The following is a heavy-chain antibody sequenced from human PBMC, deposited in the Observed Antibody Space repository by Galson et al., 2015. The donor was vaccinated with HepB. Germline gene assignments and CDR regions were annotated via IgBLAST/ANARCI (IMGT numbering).Heavy chain of an antibody. J-gene: IGHJ4*02. V-gene: IGHV3-15*04. CDR2: IVSKTFGGTT. CDR1: GFTFSDAW. D-gene: IGHD3-3*01. Sequence: SLRLSCAASGFTFSDAWMNWVRQAPGKGLEWVGRIVSKTFGGTTDYAAPVKDRFSISRDDSKNTLYLQMDRLKTDATAVYYCSPTSGSGWGQGILVTV. CDR3: SPTSGSG.